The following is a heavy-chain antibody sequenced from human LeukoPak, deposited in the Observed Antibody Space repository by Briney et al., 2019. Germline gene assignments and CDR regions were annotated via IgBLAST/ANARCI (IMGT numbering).Heavy chain of an antibody. J-gene: IGHJ4*02. Sequence: SETLSLTCTVSGGSVSSGGHYWTWIRQYPGKGLEWIGYIYYSGTTHYNPSLKSRVTISVDTSKNQFSLNLSSVTAADTAVYYCARDRGGSRSDCWGQGTLVTVSS. V-gene: IGHV4-31*03. CDR3: ARDRGGSRSDC. CDR1: GGSVSSGGHY. CDR2: IYYSGTT. D-gene: IGHD6-13*01.